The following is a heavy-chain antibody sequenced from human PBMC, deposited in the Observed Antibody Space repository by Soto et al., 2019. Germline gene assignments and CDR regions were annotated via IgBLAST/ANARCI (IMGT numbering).Heavy chain of an antibody. V-gene: IGHV1-69*13. CDR2: IVPVFGRP. CDR3: AREGSGYNF. Sequence: GASVEVSCKASGGSFSNFGISWVRQAPGQGLEWMGGIVPVFGRPNYAQRFRGRLTITADESTSTGYMELISLRSDDTAVYYCAREGSGYNFWGQGTQVTVPS. D-gene: IGHD5-12*01. CDR1: GGSFSNFG. J-gene: IGHJ4*02.